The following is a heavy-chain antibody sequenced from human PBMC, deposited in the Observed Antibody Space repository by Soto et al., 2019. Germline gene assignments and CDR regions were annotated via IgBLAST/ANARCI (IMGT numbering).Heavy chain of an antibody. D-gene: IGHD2-2*02. V-gene: IGHV3-73*02. CDR3: TGLPALYGYYYGMDV. J-gene: IGHJ6*02. CDR2: IRSKANSYAT. Sequence: EVQLVESGGGLVQPGGSLKLSCAASGFTFSGSAMHWVRQASGKGLEWVGRIRSKANSYATAYAASVKGRFTISREDSKSTAYLQMNSLKPEDTAVYYCTGLPALYGYYYGMDVWGQGTTVTVSS. CDR1: GFTFSGSA.